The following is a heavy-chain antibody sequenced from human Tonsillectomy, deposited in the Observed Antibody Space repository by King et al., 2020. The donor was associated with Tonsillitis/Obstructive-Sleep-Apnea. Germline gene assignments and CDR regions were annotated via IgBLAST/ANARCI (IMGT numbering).Heavy chain of an antibody. CDR2: ISGSGGST. D-gene: IGHD3-22*01. Sequence: VQLVESGGGLVQPGGSLRLSCAASGFTFSIYAMTWVRQAPGKGLEWVSVISGSGGSTYYADSVKGRFTISRDNSKNTLYLQMNSLRAEDTAVYYCAKDSDSRGKYPSNYYYMDVWGKGTTVTVSS. V-gene: IGHV3-23*04. J-gene: IGHJ6*03. CDR1: GFTFSIYA. CDR3: AKDSDSRGKYPSNYYYMDV.